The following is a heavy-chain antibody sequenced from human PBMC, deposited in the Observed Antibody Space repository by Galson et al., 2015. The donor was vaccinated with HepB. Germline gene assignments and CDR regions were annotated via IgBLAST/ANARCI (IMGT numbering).Heavy chain of an antibody. J-gene: IGHJ4*02. CDR2: VIPLFGSA. D-gene: IGHD3-22*01. CDR3: ARQYDSSGYYAY. CDR1: GVTFSSYG. Sequence: SVKVSCKASGVTFSSYGISWLRQAPGQGLEWMGGVIPLFGSANYTQKLQGRVRITADESTSTIYMELSSLKSEGTALYYCARQYDSSGYYAYWGQGTLVTVSS. V-gene: IGHV1-69*13.